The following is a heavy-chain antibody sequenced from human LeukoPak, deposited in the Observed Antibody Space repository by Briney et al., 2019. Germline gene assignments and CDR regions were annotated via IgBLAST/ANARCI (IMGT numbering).Heavy chain of an antibody. J-gene: IGHJ6*03. CDR3: AKAPPLYCSSTSCARYYYYYYMDV. CDR2: ISGSGGST. Sequence: GGSLRLSCAASGFTFSSYAMSWVRQAPGKGLEWVSAISGSGGSTYYAASVKGRFTISRDNSKNTLYLQMNSLRAEDTAVYYCAKAPPLYCSSTSCARYYYYYYMDVWGKGTTVTVSS. D-gene: IGHD2-2*01. V-gene: IGHV3-23*01. CDR1: GFTFSSYA.